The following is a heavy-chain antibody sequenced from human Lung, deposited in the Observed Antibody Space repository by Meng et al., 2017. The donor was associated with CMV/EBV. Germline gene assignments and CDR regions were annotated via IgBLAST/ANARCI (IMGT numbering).Heavy chain of an antibody. CDR2: ISWDGDTT. CDR1: GFTFDDYT. D-gene: IGHD3-3*01. V-gene: IGHV3-43*01. Sequence: GGSLRLXXAASGFTFDDYTMHWVRQAPGKGLEWVSLISWDGDTTYYADSVKGRFSISRDNSKNSLYLQMNSLRTEDTALYYCAKETSNYDFWSGYYTGGLDPWGQGTLVXVSS. CDR3: AKETSNYDFWSGYYTGGLDP. J-gene: IGHJ5*02.